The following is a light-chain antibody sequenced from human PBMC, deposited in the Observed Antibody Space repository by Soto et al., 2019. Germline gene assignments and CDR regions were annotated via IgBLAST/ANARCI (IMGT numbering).Light chain of an antibody. CDR3: SSFTTSRTVV. J-gene: IGLJ2*01. CDR2: DVN. V-gene: IGLV2-14*03. Sequence: QSALTQPASVSGSPGQSITISCTGTSSDVGAYNYVSWYRHHPGKAPKLMIFDVNSRPSGVSNRFSGSKSGNTASLTISGLQAEDEADYYCSSFTTSRTVVFGGGTKVTVL. CDR1: SSDVGAYNY.